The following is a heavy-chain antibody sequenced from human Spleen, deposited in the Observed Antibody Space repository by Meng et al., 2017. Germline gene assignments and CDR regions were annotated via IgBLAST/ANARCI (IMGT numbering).Heavy chain of an antibody. CDR1: GYSFTNYW. D-gene: IGHD6-19*01. V-gene: IGHV5-51*01. CDR2: IYPLNSYT. Sequence: GESLKISCQGSGYSFTNYWIGWVRQTPGNGLEWMAIIYPLNSYTEYRPSFQGQSTISVDKSINTVYLQWGSLKASDTAVYYCAAALIGVAGRTWYFDLWGRGTVVTVSS. J-gene: IGHJ2*01. CDR3: AAALIGVAGRTWYFDL.